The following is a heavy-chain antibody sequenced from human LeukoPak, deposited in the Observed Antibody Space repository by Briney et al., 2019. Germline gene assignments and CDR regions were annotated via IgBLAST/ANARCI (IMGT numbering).Heavy chain of an antibody. CDR3: AKDLREYELSSWYTCFDY. Sequence: PGGSLRLSCAASGFTFSSYGMHWVRQAPGKGLEWVAFIRYDGSNKYYADSVRGRFTISRDNSKNTLYLQMNSLRAEDTAVYYCAKDLREYELSSWYTCFDYWGQGTLVTVSS. D-gene: IGHD6-13*01. CDR1: GFTFSSYG. J-gene: IGHJ4*02. V-gene: IGHV3-30*02. CDR2: IRYDGSNK.